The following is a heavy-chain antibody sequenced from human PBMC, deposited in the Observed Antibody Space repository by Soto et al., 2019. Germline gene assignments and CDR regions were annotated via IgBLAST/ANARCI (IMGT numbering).Heavy chain of an antibody. D-gene: IGHD3-22*01. V-gene: IGHV2-5*01. CDR1: GFSLTTSGAG. Sequence: QITLKESGPTLVKPTQTLTLTCSVSGFSLTTSGAGVGWSRQPPGKALEWLAVIYWNDDKRDSPSLKTRLTISKYTSKNQVVLTMTHMDTVDTATYYCARPQPLMIGTDAVAIWGQGTMVTVSS. CDR2: IYWNDDK. J-gene: IGHJ3*02. CDR3: ARPQPLMIGTDAVAI.